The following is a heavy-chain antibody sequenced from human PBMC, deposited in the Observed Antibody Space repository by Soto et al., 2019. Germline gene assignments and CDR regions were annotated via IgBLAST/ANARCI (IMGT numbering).Heavy chain of an antibody. V-gene: IGHV3-48*01. Sequence: PGGSLRLSCAASGFTFSSYSMNWVSQAPGKRLEWVSYISSDTSTIYYADSVKGRFTISRDNAQNSIYLQMNSLRAEDMAVYYCARERAFDYWGQGTLVTVSS. CDR1: GFTFSSYS. J-gene: IGHJ4*02. CDR2: ISSDTSTI. CDR3: ARERAFDY.